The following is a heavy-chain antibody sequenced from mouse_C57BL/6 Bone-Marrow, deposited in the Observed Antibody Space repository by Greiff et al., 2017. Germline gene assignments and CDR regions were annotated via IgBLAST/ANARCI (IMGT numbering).Heavy chain of an antibody. CDR2: LNPGSGGT. J-gene: IGHJ2*01. Sequence: VQLQQSGAELVRPGTSVKVSCKASGYAFTNYLIEWVKQRPGQGLEWIGVLNPGSGGTNYNEKFKGKATLTADKASSTAYMPLISLTSEDSAVYFCARGFDYYGSSYFDYWGQGTTLTVSS. CDR3: ARGFDYYGSSYFDY. V-gene: IGHV1-54*01. D-gene: IGHD1-1*01. CDR1: GYAFTNYL.